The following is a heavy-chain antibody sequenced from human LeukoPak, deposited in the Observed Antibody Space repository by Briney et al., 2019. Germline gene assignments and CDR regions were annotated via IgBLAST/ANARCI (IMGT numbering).Heavy chain of an antibody. Sequence: GASLRLSCAASGFTFSSYAMSWVRQAPGKGLEWVSTISASGGSTYYADSVKGRFTISRDNSKNTPYLRMNSLRAEDTAVYYCAKGPYSAFDIWGQGTMVTVSS. CDR3: AKGPYSAFDI. D-gene: IGHD2-15*01. CDR1: GFTFSSYA. V-gene: IGHV3-23*01. J-gene: IGHJ3*02. CDR2: ISASGGST.